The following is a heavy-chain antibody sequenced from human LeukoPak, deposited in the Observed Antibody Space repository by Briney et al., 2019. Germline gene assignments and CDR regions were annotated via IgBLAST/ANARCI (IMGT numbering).Heavy chain of an antibody. J-gene: IGHJ6*02. D-gene: IGHD5-18*01. Sequence: SETLSLTCTVSGXSISNYYWSWIRQPPGKGLEXXXXIYYSGSTNYNPSLKSRVTISVDTSKNQFSLKLSSVTAADTAVYYCARLYSYGYYYYYGMDVWGQGTTVTVSS. CDR3: ARLYSYGYYYYYGMDV. V-gene: IGHV4-59*08. CDR1: GXSISNYY. CDR2: IYYSGST.